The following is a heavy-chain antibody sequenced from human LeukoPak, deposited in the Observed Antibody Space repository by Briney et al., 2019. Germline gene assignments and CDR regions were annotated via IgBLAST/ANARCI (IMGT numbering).Heavy chain of an antibody. Sequence: GGSLRLSCSASGFTFNSWWMSWVRQAPGTGLEGVASTRQDERERYHADSVTGRFTISRDNDESSLYLQMNSLRAEDTAIYYCASAGVVGASTYWYFDLWGRGTRVTVSS. D-gene: IGHD1-26*01. CDR3: ASAGVVGASTYWYFDL. CDR1: GFTFNSWW. CDR2: TRQDERER. V-gene: IGHV3-7*01. J-gene: IGHJ2*01.